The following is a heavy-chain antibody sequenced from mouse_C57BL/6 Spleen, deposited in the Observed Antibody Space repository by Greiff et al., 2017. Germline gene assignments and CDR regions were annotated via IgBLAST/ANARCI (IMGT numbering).Heavy chain of an antibody. CDR1: GFTFSDYY. D-gene: IGHD1-1*01. J-gene: IGHJ1*03. CDR3: ARAITTVVGGYFDV. V-gene: IGHV5-16*01. Sequence: EVKLMESEGGLVQPGSSMKLSCTASGFTFSDYYMAWVRQVPEKGLEWVANINYDGSSTYYLDSLKSRFIISRDNAKNILYLQMSSLKSEDTATYYCARAITTVVGGYFDVWGTGTTVTVSS. CDR2: INYDGSST.